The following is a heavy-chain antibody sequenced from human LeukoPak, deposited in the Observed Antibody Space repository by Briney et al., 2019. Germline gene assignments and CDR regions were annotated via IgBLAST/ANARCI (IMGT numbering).Heavy chain of an antibody. CDR3: WEGYFEPFDH. J-gene: IGHJ4*02. V-gene: IGHV4-59*02. CDR1: CVHVRSYE. Sequence: SETLSLTCAASCVHVRSYEGNCIRQLPGKGLEWIGCLSYTGKTDYNPSLTSRVTISLDTSKNQVSLKLSSVTAADTAVYYCWEGYFEPFDHWGQGTPVTVSS. D-gene: IGHD3-9*01. CDR2: LSYTGKT.